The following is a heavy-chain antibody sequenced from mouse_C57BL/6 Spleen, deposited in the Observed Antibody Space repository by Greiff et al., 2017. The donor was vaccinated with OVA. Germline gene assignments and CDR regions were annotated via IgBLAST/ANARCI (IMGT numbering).Heavy chain of an antibody. D-gene: IGHD1-1*01. Sequence: QVQLKQPGAELVRPGTSVKLSCKASGYTFTSYWMHWVKQRPGQGLEWIGVIDPSDSYTNYNQKFKGKATLTVDTSSSTAYMQLSSLTSEDSAVYYCARYYGSSYGYAMDYWGQGTSVTVSS. CDR2: IDPSDSYT. J-gene: IGHJ4*01. CDR1: GYTFTSYW. CDR3: ARYYGSSYGYAMDY. V-gene: IGHV1-59*01.